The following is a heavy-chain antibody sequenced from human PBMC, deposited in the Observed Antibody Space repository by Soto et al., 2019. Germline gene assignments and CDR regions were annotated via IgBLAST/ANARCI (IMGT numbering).Heavy chain of an antibody. V-gene: IGHV4-39*01. Sequence: SETLSLTCTVSGGSIRVQSYYWTWIRQTPGKGLEWVGSSYYSGTSYFYPALKGRVTISVDTSTNQFSLRLTSVTAADTAVYYCTRRYNWNDYYFDPWGQGTLVTVSS. J-gene: IGHJ5*02. D-gene: IGHD1-20*01. CDR3: TRRYNWNDYYFDP. CDR1: GGSIRVQSYY. CDR2: SYYSGTS.